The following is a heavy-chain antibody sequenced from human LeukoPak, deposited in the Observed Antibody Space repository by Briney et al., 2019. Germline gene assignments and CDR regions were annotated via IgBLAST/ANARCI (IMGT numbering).Heavy chain of an antibody. V-gene: IGHV3-23*01. Sequence: PGGSLRLSCAASGFTFSSYAMSWVRQAPGKGLEWVSAISGSGGSTYYADSVKGRFTISRDNSKNTLYLQMNSLRAEDTAVYYCARDAKSGWSHRTYYFDYWGQGTLVTVSS. CDR3: ARDAKSGWSHRTYYFDY. CDR1: GFTFSSYA. CDR2: ISGSGGST. D-gene: IGHD6-19*01. J-gene: IGHJ4*02.